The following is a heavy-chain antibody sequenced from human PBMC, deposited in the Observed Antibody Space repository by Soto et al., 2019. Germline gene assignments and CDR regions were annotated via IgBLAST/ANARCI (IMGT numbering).Heavy chain of an antibody. CDR1: GFTISSYG. D-gene: IGHD6-19*01. V-gene: IGHV3-33*08. Sequence: PGGSLRLSCAASGFTISSYGMSWVRQAPGKGLEWVSVIRYDGSNTYYADSVKGRFTISRDNSKNTLYLQMNSLRAEDTAVYYCARDTASSGWYYYYYGMDVWGQGTTVTVSS. J-gene: IGHJ6*02. CDR3: ARDTASSGWYYYYYGMDV. CDR2: IRYDGSNT.